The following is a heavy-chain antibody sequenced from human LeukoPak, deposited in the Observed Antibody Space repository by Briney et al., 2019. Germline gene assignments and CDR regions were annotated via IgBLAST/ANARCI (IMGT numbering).Heavy chain of an antibody. J-gene: IGHJ5*02. CDR3: ARVPNGGDEFDP. V-gene: IGHV1-8*01. Sequence: ASVKVSCKASGYTFTSYDINWVRQATGQGLEWMGWMNPTSGNTGYAQKFQGRVTMTRGTSIGTAYMELSSLRSEDSAVYYCARVPNGGDEFDPWGQGTLVTVSS. CDR2: MNPTSGNT. CDR1: GYTFTSYD. D-gene: IGHD2-21*02.